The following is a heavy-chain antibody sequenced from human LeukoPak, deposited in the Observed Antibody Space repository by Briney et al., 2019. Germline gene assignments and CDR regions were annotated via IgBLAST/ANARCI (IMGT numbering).Heavy chain of an antibody. D-gene: IGHD1-26*01. CDR2: IIPILGIA. CDR1: GGTFSSYA. CDR3: ARERVYWKGYYFDY. V-gene: IGHV1-69*04. Sequence: SVKVSCKASGGTFSSYAISWVRQAPGQGLEWMGRIIPILGIANYAQKFQGRVTITADKSTSTAYMELSSLRSGDTAVYYCARERVYWKGYYFDYWGQGTLVTVSS. J-gene: IGHJ4*02.